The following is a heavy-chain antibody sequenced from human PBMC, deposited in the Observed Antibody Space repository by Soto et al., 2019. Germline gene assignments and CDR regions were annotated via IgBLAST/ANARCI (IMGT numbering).Heavy chain of an antibody. V-gene: IGHV3-23*01. D-gene: IGHD4-4*01. CDR3: ANAYPLHYDYSNHLVDY. CDR1: GFTFSSYA. J-gene: IGHJ4*02. CDR2: TSGSGGST. Sequence: PGGSRRLSCAASGFTFSSYAMSWVRQAPGKGLEWVSATSGSGGSTYYADSVKGRFTISRDNSKNTLYLQMNSLRAEDTAVYYCANAYPLHYDYSNHLVDYWGQGTLVTVSS.